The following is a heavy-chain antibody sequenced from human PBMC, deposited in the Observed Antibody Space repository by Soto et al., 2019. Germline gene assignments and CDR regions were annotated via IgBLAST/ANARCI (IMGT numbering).Heavy chain of an antibody. CDR2: IYYSGRT. CDR1: GGSISSYY. D-gene: IGHD3-10*01. V-gene: IGHV4-59*08. CDR3: ARQSVGPYGSGSYFDY. J-gene: IGHJ4*02. Sequence: QVQLQESGPGLVKPSETLSLTCTVSGGSISSYYWSWIRQPPGKGLEWIGYIYYSGRTNYNPSLKSPVTISVDTSTNQFSLKLSSVTAADTAVYYCARQSVGPYGSGSYFDYWGQGTLVTVSS.